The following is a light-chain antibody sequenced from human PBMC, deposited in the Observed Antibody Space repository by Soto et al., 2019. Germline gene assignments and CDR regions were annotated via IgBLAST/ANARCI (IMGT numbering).Light chain of an antibody. CDR2: DAS. CDR1: QSVNSF. Sequence: EIVLTQSPATLSLSPGERATLSCRASQSVNSFLAWYQQKPGQAPRLLIYDASSRATGIPARFSGSGSGTDFTLTIRSLEPEDFAVYYCQQRDNRPSTCGHWTRLEIK. CDR3: QQRDNRPST. J-gene: IGKJ5*01. V-gene: IGKV3-11*01.